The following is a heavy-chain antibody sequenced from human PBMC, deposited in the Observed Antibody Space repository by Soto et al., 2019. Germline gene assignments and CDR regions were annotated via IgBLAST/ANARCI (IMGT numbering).Heavy chain of an antibody. CDR3: SIAPVPTDAFDI. V-gene: IGHV3-33*01. CDR1: GFTFSSDG. Sequence: GGSLRLACAASGFTFSSDGMHWVRQAPGKGLEWVAVIWYDGSNKYYADSVKGRFTISRDNSKNTLYLQMNSLRAEDTAVYYCSIAPVPTDAFDIWGPGTMVTVSS. D-gene: IGHD4-17*01. CDR2: IWYDGSNK. J-gene: IGHJ3*02.